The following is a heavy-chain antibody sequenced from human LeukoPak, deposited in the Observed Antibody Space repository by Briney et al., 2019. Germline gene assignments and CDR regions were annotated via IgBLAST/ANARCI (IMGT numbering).Heavy chain of an antibody. CDR1: GFTFDDYG. CDR2: INWNGGST. V-gene: IGHV3-20*04. CDR3: ARRGYSGFEGDY. D-gene: IGHD5-12*01. Sequence: RPGGSLRLSCAASGFTFDDYGMSWVRQAPGKRLEWVSGINWNGGSTGYADSVKGRFTISRDNAKNSLYLQMNSLSAEDTALYYCARRGYSGFEGDYWGQGTLVTVSS. J-gene: IGHJ4*02.